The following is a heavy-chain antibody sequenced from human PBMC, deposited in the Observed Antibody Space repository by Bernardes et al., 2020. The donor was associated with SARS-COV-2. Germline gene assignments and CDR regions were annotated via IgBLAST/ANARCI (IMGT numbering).Heavy chain of an antibody. J-gene: IGHJ5*02. V-gene: IGHV1-69*02. CDR1: GGTFSSYT. D-gene: IGHD3-10*01. CDR2: IIPILGIA. Sequence: SMKVSCKASGGTFSSYTISWVRQAPGQGLEWMGRIIPILGIANYAQKFQGRVTITADKSTSTAYMELSSLRSEDTAVYYCARAYYYGSGSYYNWFDPWGQGTLVTVSS. CDR3: ARAYYYGSGSYYNWFDP.